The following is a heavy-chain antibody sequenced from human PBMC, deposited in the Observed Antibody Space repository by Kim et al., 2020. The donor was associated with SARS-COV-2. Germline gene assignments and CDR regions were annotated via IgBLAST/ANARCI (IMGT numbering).Heavy chain of an antibody. Sequence: VKGRFTIARKNSKNSLYLQMNSLGAEDTALYYCAKDSSRGAAAAGTIGYWGQGTLVTVSS. D-gene: IGHD6-13*01. V-gene: IGHV3-43D*03. J-gene: IGHJ4*02. CDR3: AKDSSRGAAAAGTIGY.